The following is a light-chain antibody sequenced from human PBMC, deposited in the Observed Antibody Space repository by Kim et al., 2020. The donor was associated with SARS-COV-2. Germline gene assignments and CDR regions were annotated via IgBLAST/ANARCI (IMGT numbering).Light chain of an antibody. Sequence: SYEPTQPPSVSVSPGQTASITCSGDKLGDKYACWYQQKPGQSPVLVIYQDSKRPSGIPERFSGSNSGNTATLTISGTQAMDEADYYCQAWDSTWVFGGGTQLTVL. V-gene: IGLV3-1*01. CDR3: QAWDSTWV. CDR2: QDS. J-gene: IGLJ3*02. CDR1: KLGDKY.